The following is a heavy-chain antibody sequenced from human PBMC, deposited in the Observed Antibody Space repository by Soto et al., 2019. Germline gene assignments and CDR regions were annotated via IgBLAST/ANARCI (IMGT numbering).Heavy chain of an antibody. CDR2: TYYRSKWYN. CDR3: ARDGRYCSGGSCYGCFDY. V-gene: IGHV6-1*01. D-gene: IGHD2-15*01. J-gene: IGHJ4*02. Sequence: LQTLSITCAISGDSVSSNSAAWNWIRQSPSRGLEWLGRTYYRSKWYNDYAVSVKSRITINPDTSKNQFSLQLNSVTPEDTAVYYCARDGRYCSGGSCYGCFDYWGQGTLVTVSS. CDR1: GDSVSSNSAA.